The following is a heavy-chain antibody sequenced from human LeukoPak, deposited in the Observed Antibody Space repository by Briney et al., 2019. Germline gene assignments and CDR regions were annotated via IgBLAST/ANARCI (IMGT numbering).Heavy chain of an antibody. CDR2: IYSGGST. CDR1: GFTVSSNY. V-gene: IGHV3-53*01. Sequence: PGGSLRLSCAASGFTVSSNYMSWVRQAPGKGLEWVSVIYSGGSTYYADSVKGRFTISRDNSKNTLYLQMNSLRAEDTAVYYCARDTMVRGFDYWGQGTLVTVSS. CDR3: ARDTMVRGFDY. D-gene: IGHD3-10*01. J-gene: IGHJ4*02.